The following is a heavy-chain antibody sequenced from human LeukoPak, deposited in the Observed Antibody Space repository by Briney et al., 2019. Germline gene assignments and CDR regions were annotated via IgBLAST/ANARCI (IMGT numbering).Heavy chain of an antibody. CDR2: IIPIFGTA. V-gene: IGHV1-69*05. D-gene: IGHD3-10*01. CDR3: ARSITMVRGVTDY. J-gene: IGHJ4*02. Sequence: ASVKVSCKASGGTFSSYAISWVRQAPGQGLEWMGGIIPIFGTANYAQKFQGRVTITTDESTSTAYMELSSLRSEDTAVYYCARSITMVRGVTDYWGQGTLVTVSS. CDR1: GGTFSSYA.